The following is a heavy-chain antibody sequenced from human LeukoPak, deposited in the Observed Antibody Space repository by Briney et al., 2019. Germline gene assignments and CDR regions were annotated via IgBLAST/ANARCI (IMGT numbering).Heavy chain of an antibody. CDR2: INHSGST. V-gene: IGHV4-34*01. Sequence: SETLSLTCAVYGGSFSGYYWSWIRQPPGKGLEWIGEINHSGSTNYNPSLKSRVTISVDTSKNQFSLKLSSVTAADTAVYYCASGVVVPAAIGAEGSPEWMISYYFDYWGQGTLVTVSS. CDR1: GGSFSGYY. D-gene: IGHD2-2*01. CDR3: ASGVVVPAAIGAEGSPEWMISYYFDY. J-gene: IGHJ4*02.